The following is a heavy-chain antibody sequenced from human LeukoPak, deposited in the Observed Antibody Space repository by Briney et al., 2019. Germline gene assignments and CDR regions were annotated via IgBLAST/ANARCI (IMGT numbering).Heavy chain of an antibody. J-gene: IGHJ4*02. Sequence: GGSLRLSCTASGFTFSAHRIHWVRQPPGMGLVWVSRINERGTDSMYAESVKGRFTISRDNAKNTVYLQMNSLRAEDTAVYYCVRDETLWTLDWWGQGTLVSVSS. D-gene: IGHD1-1*01. V-gene: IGHV3-74*03. CDR2: INERGTDS. CDR3: VRDETLWTLDW. CDR1: GFTFSAHR.